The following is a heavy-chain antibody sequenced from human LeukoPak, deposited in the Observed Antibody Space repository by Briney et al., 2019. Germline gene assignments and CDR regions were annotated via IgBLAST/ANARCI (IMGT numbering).Heavy chain of an antibody. CDR2: IIPMFGTA. J-gene: IGHJ4*02. V-gene: IGHV1-69*13. D-gene: IGHD2-21*02. Sequence: SVKVSCKASGGTFSSYVISWVRQAPGQGLEWMGGIIPMFGTANYAQRFQGRVTITADESTSTAYMELSSLRSEDTAVCYCARERVAYCGGDCYSAFDYWGQGTLVTVSS. CDR3: ARERVAYCGGDCYSAFDY. CDR1: GGTFSSYV.